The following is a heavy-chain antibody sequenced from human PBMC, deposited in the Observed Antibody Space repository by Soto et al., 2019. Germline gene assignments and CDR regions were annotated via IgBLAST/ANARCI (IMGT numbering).Heavy chain of an antibody. CDR2: LIPILDMT. CDR1: GGIFHSYP. Sequence: QVQLVQSGAEVKKPGSSVKVSCKASGGIFHSYPINWVRQAPGQGLESMGRLIPILDMTNYAPKLQGRVTITADKSTGTAYMELSGLRTENTAVYYCATSSLLEGACHNWFDPWGQGTLVTIS. CDR3: ATSSLLEGACHNWFDP. D-gene: IGHD6-6*01. J-gene: IGHJ5*02. V-gene: IGHV1-69*02.